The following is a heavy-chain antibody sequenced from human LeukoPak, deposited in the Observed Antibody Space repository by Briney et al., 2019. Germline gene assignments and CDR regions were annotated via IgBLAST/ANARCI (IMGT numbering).Heavy chain of an antibody. CDR3: ARPIKGY. CDR1: GGSFSGYY. J-gene: IGHJ4*02. V-gene: IGHV4-34*01. Sequence: SETLSLTCAVYGGSFSGYYWSWVRQPPGKGLEWIGEINHSGSTNYNPSLKSRVTISVDTSKNQFSLKLSSVTAADTAVYYCARPIKGYWGQGTLVTVSS. CDR2: INHSGST.